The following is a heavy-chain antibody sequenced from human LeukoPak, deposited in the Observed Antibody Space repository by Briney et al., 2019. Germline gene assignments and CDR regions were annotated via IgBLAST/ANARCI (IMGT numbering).Heavy chain of an antibody. CDR1: GYTFTGYY. V-gene: IGHV1-2*02. Sequence: GASVKVSCKASGYTFTGYYMHWVRQAPGQGLEWMGWINPNSGGTNYAQKFQGRVTMTRDTSISTAYMELSRLRSDDTAVYYCARTDPIPMIPPRGPPVDYGGQGPLVTVSS. CDR2: INPNSGGT. J-gene: IGHJ4*02. D-gene: IGHD3-22*01. CDR3: ARTDPIPMIPPRGPPVDY.